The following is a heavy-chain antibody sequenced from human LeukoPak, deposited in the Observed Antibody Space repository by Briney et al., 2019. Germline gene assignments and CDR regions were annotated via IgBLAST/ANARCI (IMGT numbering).Heavy chain of an antibody. D-gene: IGHD6-13*01. CDR2: ISGSGSNT. Sequence: GGSLRLSCAASGFTFSSYAMSWVRQAPGKGLEWVSAISGSGSNTYYADSVKGRFTISRDNSKNTLYLQMNRLRAEDTAVYYCAKDSPTIWQQPEYWGQGTLVTVSS. V-gene: IGHV3-23*01. CDR3: AKDSPTIWQQPEY. CDR1: GFTFSSYA. J-gene: IGHJ4*02.